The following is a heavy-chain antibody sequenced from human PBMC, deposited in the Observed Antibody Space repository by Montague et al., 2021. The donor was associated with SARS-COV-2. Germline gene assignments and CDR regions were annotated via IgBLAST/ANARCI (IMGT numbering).Heavy chain of an antibody. V-gene: IGHV4-39*01. CDR2: VYYSGXT. CDR1: GDSVSSSDPY. Sequence: SETLSLTCTVSGDSVSSSDPYWGWIRQPPGKGLEWLGIVYYSGXTXYXXXXKGRVTISIDASKNQFSLKLNSLTATDTAIYHCARRRLREDYFDFWGQGTLLTVSS. J-gene: IGHJ4*02. CDR3: ARRRLREDYFDF. D-gene: IGHD4-17*01.